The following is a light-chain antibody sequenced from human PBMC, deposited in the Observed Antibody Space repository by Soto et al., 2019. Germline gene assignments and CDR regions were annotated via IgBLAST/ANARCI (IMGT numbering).Light chain of an antibody. V-gene: IGKV1-5*01. J-gene: IGKJ1*01. CDR1: QTISFS. CDR2: DAS. CDR3: QHYSLVWA. Sequence: DIQMTQSPSTLSASVGDRVTITCRASQTISFSLAWYQQKPGKAPKLLIYDASTLQSGVPSRFSGSESGTEFTLTISSLQPDDFATYYCQHYSLVWAFGQGTKVDIK.